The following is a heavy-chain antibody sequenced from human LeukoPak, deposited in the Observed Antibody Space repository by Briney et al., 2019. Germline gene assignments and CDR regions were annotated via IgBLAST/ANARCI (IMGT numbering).Heavy chain of an antibody. Sequence: SQTLSLTCTVSGGSISSGAYWGWVRQPPGKGLEWIATIYRTGSTYYNPSLESRVTISIDTSKNQFSLKLNSVTAADTAVYYCARSVDYDILTGYYTTSGYYMDVWGKGTTVTVSS. CDR1: GGSISSGAY. J-gene: IGHJ6*03. CDR3: ARSVDYDILTGYYTTSGYYMDV. V-gene: IGHV4-38-2*02. CDR2: IYRTGST. D-gene: IGHD3-9*01.